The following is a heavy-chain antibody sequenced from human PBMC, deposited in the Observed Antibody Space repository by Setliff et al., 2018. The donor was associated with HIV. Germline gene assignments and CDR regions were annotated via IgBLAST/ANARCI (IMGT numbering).Heavy chain of an antibody. V-gene: IGHV4-61*02. D-gene: IGHD1-26*01. Sequence: PSETLSLTCTVSGGSISSGSYYWSWIRQPAGKGLEWIGRIYTSGSTKYNPSLKSRVTISVDTSKNQFSLKVSSVTAADTAVYYCARGGSGSPLDYWGQGTLVTVSS. CDR3: ARGGSGSPLDY. J-gene: IGHJ4*02. CDR2: IYTSGST. CDR1: GGSISSGSYY.